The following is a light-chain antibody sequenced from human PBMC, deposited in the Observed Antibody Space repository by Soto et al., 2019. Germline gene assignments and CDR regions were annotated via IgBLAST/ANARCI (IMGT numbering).Light chain of an antibody. Sequence: DIQITQSPSTLSASVGDRVTITCRASQSISSWLAWYQQKPGKAPNFLIYAASTLPSGVPSRFSGSGAGTECTLTISSLQPEDFETDYCPWVYNCTLTFGGGTQVDI. CDR2: AAS. CDR1: QSISSW. CDR3: PWVYNCTLT. J-gene: IGKJ4*01. V-gene: IGKV1-5*01.